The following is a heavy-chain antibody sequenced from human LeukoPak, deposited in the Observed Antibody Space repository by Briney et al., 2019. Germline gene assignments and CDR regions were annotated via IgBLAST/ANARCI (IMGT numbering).Heavy chain of an antibody. Sequence: PGGSLRLSCAASGFTFSSYAMSWVRQAPGKGLEWVAAISGSDGSTYYADSVKGRFTISRDNSKNTLYLQMNSLRAEDTAVYYCAKDRSVKSYYDSSGDYWGQGTLVTVSS. V-gene: IGHV3-23*01. J-gene: IGHJ4*02. D-gene: IGHD3-22*01. CDR2: ISGSDGST. CDR3: AKDRSVKSYYDSSGDY. CDR1: GFTFSSYA.